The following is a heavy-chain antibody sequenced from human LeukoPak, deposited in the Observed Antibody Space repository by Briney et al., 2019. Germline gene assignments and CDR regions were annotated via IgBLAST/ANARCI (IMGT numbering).Heavy chain of an antibody. CDR2: ISWNSGSI. V-gene: IGHV3-9*01. D-gene: IGHD5-18*01. CDR1: GLTFDDYA. Sequence: PGGSLRLSCEASGLTFDDYAMHWVRQAPGKGLEWVSGISWNSGSIGYADSVKGRFTISRDSAKNSLYLQMNSLRAEDTALYYCAKVRGYSYGPFDSWGQGTLVTVSS. J-gene: IGHJ4*02. CDR3: AKVRGYSYGPFDS.